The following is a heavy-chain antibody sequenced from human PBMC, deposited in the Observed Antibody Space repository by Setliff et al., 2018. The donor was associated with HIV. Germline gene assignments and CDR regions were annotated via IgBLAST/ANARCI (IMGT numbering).Heavy chain of an antibody. V-gene: IGHV4-34*01. CDR1: GGSFSGYY. J-gene: IGHJ5*02. CDR3: ARYYGSGSYYP. D-gene: IGHD3-10*01. CDR2: NNHSGST. Sequence: KPSETLSLTCAVYGGSFSGYYWSWIRQPPGKGLEWIGENNHSGSTNYNPSLKSRVTISVDTSKNQFSLKLSSVTAADTAVYYCARYYGSGSYYPWGQGTLVTVSS.